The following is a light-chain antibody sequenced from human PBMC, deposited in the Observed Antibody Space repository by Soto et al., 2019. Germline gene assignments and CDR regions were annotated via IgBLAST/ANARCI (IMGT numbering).Light chain of an antibody. V-gene: IGKV3-15*01. J-gene: IGKJ1*01. Sequence: EIVMTQSPATLSVSPGERATLSCRASQSISNNLAWYQQRPGQAPRLLIYGASTRATGISARFSGSVSGTEFTLTISSLQSEDFAVYYCQQYNNWPGTFGQGTKVEIK. CDR1: QSISNN. CDR2: GAS. CDR3: QQYNNWPGT.